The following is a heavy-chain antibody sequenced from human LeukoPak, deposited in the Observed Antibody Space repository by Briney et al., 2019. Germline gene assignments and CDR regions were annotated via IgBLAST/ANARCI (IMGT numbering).Heavy chain of an antibody. V-gene: IGHV1-69*01. CDR2: IIPIFGTA. Sequence: SVKVSCKASGGTFSSYAISWVRQAPGQGLEWMGGIIPIFGTANYAQKFQGRVTITADESTSTAYMELSSLRSEDTAVYYCARVGEVVVAATRGYYYYYYMDVWGKGTTVTVSS. J-gene: IGHJ6*03. CDR1: GGTFSSYA. CDR3: ARVGEVVVAATRGYYYYYYMDV. D-gene: IGHD2-15*01.